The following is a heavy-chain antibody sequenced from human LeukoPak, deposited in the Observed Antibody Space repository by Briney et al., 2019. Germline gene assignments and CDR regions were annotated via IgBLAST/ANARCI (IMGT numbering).Heavy chain of an antibody. V-gene: IGHV1-2*02. CDR1: GYTFTSYG. J-gene: IGHJ4*02. CDR2: INPNSGGT. D-gene: IGHD6-13*01. CDR3: ARSPTGYSGSWYVPLDY. Sequence: ASVKVSCKASGYTFTSYGISWVRQAPGQGLEWMGWINPNSGGTNYAQKFQGRVTMTRDTSISTAYMELSRLRSDDTAVYYCARSPTGYSGSWYVPLDYWGQGTLVTVSS.